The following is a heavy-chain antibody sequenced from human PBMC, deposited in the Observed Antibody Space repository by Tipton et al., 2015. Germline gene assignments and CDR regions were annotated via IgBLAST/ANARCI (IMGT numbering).Heavy chain of an antibody. D-gene: IGHD3-3*01. V-gene: IGHV4-59*12. Sequence: TLSLTCTVSGGSISSYYWSWIRQSPGKGLEWIGYISYSGTTNFNPSLKSRVTISVDTSKNQFFLNLSSVTAADTAVYYCACQDYDLLSRDYPAIDYWGQGTLVTVSS. J-gene: IGHJ4*02. CDR1: GGSISSYY. CDR2: ISYSGTT. CDR3: ACQDYDLLSRDYPAIDY.